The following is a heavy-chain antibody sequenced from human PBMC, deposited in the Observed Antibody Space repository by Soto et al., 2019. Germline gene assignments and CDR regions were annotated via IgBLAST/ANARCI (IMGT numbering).Heavy chain of an antibody. CDR3: ARTYTSSPYFDY. D-gene: IGHD6-6*01. CDR1: GRSIRSGGYY. V-gene: IGHV4-31*03. J-gene: IGHJ4*02. Sequence: QVQLQESGPGLVKPSQTLSLTCTVSGRSIRSGGYYWSWIRQHPGKGLEWIGYIYYSGSTYYNPSLKGRVAISLDTSKNLFSLTLSSVTASDTAVYYCARTYTSSPYFDYWGQGTLVAVSS. CDR2: IYYSGST.